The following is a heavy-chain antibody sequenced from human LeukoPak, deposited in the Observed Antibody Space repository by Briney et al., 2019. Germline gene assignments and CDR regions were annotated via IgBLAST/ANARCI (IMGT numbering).Heavy chain of an antibody. CDR1: GFTLSSSG. CDR2: IWYDGSKE. Sequence: GRSLRPSCAASGFTLSSSGMHWVRQAPGKGLEWVAVIWYDGSKEYYGDSVKGRFTISRDNSKNTLYLQMNSLRAEDTAVYFCARGVSYGMDVRGQGTTVTVSS. D-gene: IGHD2-8*01. V-gene: IGHV3-33*01. CDR3: ARGVSYGMDV. J-gene: IGHJ6*02.